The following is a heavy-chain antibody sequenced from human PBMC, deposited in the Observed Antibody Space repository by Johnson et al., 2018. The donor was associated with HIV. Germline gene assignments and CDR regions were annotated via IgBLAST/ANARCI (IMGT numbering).Heavy chain of an antibody. J-gene: IGHJ3*02. V-gene: IGHV3-30*04. CDR2: ISYDGSNQ. CDR1: GFTFSSYA. Sequence: QVQLVESGGGVVQPGRSLRLSCAASGFTFSSYAMHWVRQAPGKGLEWVAVISYDGSNQYYADSVKGRFTISRDNSKNTLYLQMNSLRAEDTAVYYCARAGGSDAFDIWGQGTMVTVSS. CDR3: ARAGGSDAFDI.